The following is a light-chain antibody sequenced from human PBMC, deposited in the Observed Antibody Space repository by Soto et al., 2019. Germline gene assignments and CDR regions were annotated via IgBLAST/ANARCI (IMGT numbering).Light chain of an antibody. V-gene: IGKV3-15*01. CDR1: QSVSSN. CDR3: QQYNNWPRGT. Sequence: EIVMTQSPATLSVSPGERATLSCRASQSVSSNLAWYQQKPGQAPRLLIYGASTRATGIPARFSGSGSGTEFTLTIRSLQSEDLAVYYCQQYNNWPRGTVGKGNKVDIK. CDR2: GAS. J-gene: IGKJ1*01.